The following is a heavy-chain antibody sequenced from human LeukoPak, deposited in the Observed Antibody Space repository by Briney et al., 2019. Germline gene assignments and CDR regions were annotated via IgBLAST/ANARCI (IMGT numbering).Heavy chain of an antibody. D-gene: IGHD6-13*01. J-gene: IGHJ4*02. CDR3: AKDILAAGLFFDY. Sequence: GGSLRLSCAASGFTFSNYSMNWVRQAPGKGLEWVSSISSSSSYIYYADSVKGRFTISRDNAKNSLFLQMNNLRAEDTAVYYCAKDILAAGLFFDYWGQGALVTVSS. CDR2: ISSSSSYI. V-gene: IGHV3-21*04. CDR1: GFTFSNYS.